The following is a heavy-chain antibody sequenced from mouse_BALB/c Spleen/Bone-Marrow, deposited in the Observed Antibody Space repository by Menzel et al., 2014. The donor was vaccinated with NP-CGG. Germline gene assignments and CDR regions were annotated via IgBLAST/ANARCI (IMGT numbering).Heavy chain of an antibody. CDR3: ARGGIYDGYSY. J-gene: IGHJ3*01. CDR2: IDPSTGYT. D-gene: IGHD2-3*01. V-gene: IGHV1-7*01. Sequence: QVQLQQSGAELAKPRASVEMSCKASGYTFTNYWMHWVKQRPGQGLEWIGYIDPSTGYTEYNQKFKDKATLTADKSSSTAYMQLSSLTSEDSAVYYCARGGIYDGYSYWGQGTLVTVSA. CDR1: GYTFTNYW.